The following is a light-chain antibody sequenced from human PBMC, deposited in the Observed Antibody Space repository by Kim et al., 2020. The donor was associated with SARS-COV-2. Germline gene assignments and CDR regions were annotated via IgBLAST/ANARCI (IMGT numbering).Light chain of an antibody. V-gene: IGLV1-51*01. CDR1: NSNIGKNY. J-gene: IGLJ2*01. Sequence: QKVTISCSGSNSNIGKNYVFWYQQFPATAPKLLIYDNNKRPSGIPDRFSGSKSGTSATLGITGLQTGDEADYYCESWDGSLSAVLFGGGTQLTVL. CDR2: DNN. CDR3: ESWDGSLSAVL.